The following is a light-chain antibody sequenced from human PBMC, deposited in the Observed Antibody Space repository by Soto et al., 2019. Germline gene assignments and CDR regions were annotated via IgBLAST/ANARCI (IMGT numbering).Light chain of an antibody. CDR1: QSVGSN. Sequence: EIVLTQSPATLSVSPGERAAGSGSGSQSVGSNLAWFQQKPGQAPRLLIYGASTRATGVPARFSGSRSATDFTLPISSLQSEDFAVYYCQQYTNWTPIAFGQGTRLENK. J-gene: IGKJ5*01. CDR2: GAS. V-gene: IGKV3-15*01. CDR3: QQYTNWTPIA.